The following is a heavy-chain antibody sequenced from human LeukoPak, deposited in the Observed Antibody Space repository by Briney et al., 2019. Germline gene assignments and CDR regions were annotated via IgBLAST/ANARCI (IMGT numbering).Heavy chain of an antibody. J-gene: IGHJ4*02. V-gene: IGHV1-18*01. CDR2: ISAYNGNT. D-gene: IGHD5-24*01. CDR1: GYTFTSYG. CDR3: ARDQEMATGFDY. Sequence: ASVKVSCKASGYTFTSYGISWVRQAPGQGLEWMGWISAYNGNTNYAQKLQGRVTITTDTSTSTAYMELRSLGSDDTAVYYCARDQEMATGFDYWGQGTLVTASS.